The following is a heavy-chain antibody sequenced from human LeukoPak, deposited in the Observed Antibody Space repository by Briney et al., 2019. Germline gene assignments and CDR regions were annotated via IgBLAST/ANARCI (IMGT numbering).Heavy chain of an antibody. D-gene: IGHD3-9*01. Sequence: GASVKVSCKASGYTFAGYYMHWVRQAPGQGLEWMGWINPNSGGTNYAQKFQGRVTMTRDTSIGTAYMELSRLRSDDTAVYYCARPRDILTGYYYYYGMDVWGQGTTVTVSS. CDR3: ARPRDILTGYYYYYGMDV. J-gene: IGHJ6*02. CDR2: INPNSGGT. V-gene: IGHV1-2*02. CDR1: GYTFAGYY.